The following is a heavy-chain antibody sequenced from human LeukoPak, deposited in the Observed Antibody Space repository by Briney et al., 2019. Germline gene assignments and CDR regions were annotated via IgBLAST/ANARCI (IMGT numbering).Heavy chain of an antibody. V-gene: IGHV3-23*01. CDR2: ISASGDNT. J-gene: IGHJ5*01. CDR1: GFTFNKYA. D-gene: IGHD1-1*01. CDR3: AKVVGTGTTPTDS. Sequence: PGGSLRLSCAASGFTFNKYAMPWVRQAPGKGLVWVAVISASGDNTDYADSVKGRFTISRDNSKNTLSLQMNSLRVEDTAVYYCAKVVGTGTTPTDSWGQGTLVTVSS.